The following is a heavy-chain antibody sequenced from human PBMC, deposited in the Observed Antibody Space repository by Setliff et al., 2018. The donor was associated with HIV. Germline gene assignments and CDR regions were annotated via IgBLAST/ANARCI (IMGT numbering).Heavy chain of an antibody. J-gene: IGHJ4*02. CDR2: VTPIFGTA. CDR1: GGTFSSYA. CDR3: AKEKGRGERHFDY. D-gene: IGHD3-16*01. V-gene: IGHV1-69*13. Sequence: SVKVSCKASGGTFSSYAITWVRQAPGQGLEWMGGVTPIFGTANYAQKFQGRVTITADESTSTAYMELSSLRSEDTAVYYCAKEKGRGERHFDYWGQGTLVTVSS.